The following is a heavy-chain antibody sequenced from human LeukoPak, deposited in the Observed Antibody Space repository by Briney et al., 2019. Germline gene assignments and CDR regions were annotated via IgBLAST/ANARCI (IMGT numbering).Heavy chain of an antibody. CDR2: ISYDGSNK. J-gene: IGHJ4*02. CDR1: GFTFSSYG. CDR3: AKDPYGSGSYLDY. D-gene: IGHD3-10*01. Sequence: GGSLRLSCAASGFTFSSYGTHWVRQAPGKGLEWVAVISYDGSNKYYADSVKGRFTISRDNSKNTLYLQMNSLRAEDTAVYYCAKDPYGSGSYLDYWGQGTLVTVSS. V-gene: IGHV3-30*18.